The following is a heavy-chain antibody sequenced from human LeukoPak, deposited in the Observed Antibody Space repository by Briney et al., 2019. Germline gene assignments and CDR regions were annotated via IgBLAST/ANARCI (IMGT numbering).Heavy chain of an antibody. CDR2: NNSDGRST. Sequence: SGGPLRLSCAASGFTFSSYWMHWVRQVPGKGLEWVSRNNSDGRSTTYADSVKGRLTISRDNAKNTLYLQMNSLRAEDTAVYYCARSFYESSGYYLGYWGQGTLVTVSS. D-gene: IGHD3-22*01. J-gene: IGHJ4*02. CDR3: ARSFYESSGYYLGY. V-gene: IGHV3-74*03. CDR1: GFTFSSYW.